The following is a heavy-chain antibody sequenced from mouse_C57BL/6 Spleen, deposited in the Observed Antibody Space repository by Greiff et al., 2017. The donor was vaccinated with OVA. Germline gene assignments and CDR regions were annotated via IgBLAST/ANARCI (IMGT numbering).Heavy chain of an antibody. D-gene: IGHD1-1*01. V-gene: IGHV1-59*01. Sequence: VQLQQPGAELVRPGTSVKLSCKASGYTFTSYWMHWVKQRPGQGLEWIGVIDPSDSYTNYNQKFKGKATLTVDTSSSTAYMQLSSLTSEDSAVYYCARGYGSSYPSYWYFDVWGTGTTVTVSS. CDR2: IDPSDSYT. CDR3: ARGYGSSYPSYWYFDV. CDR1: GYTFTSYW. J-gene: IGHJ1*03.